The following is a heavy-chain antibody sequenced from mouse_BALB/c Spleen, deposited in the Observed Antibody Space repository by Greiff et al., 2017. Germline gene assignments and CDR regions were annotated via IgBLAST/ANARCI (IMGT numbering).Heavy chain of an antibody. CDR2: ISSGGST. J-gene: IGHJ4*01. CDR3: ARGRVDYYAMDY. V-gene: IGHV5-6-5*01. CDR1: GFTFSSYA. Sequence: VQGVESGGGLVKPGGSLKLSCAASGFTFSSYAMSWVRQTPEKRLEWVASISSGGSTYYPDSVKGRFTISRDNARNILYLQMSSLRSEDTAMYYCARGRVDYYAMDYWGQGTSVTVSS.